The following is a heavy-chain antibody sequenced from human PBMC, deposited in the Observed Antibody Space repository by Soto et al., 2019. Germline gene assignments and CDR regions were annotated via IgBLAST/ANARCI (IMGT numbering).Heavy chain of an antibody. CDR1: GFSLRNTRMG. CDR2: IFSNDAK. Sequence: QVTLKESGPVLVKPTETLTLTCTVSGFSLRNTRMGVSWIRQSPGKALEWLAHIFSNDAKSYSPSLKSRLAISRDTSRSQVVLTMPNVAPVDTVTYYCARSLYVDYVHWYFDLWGRGTLVTVSS. V-gene: IGHV2-26*01. J-gene: IGHJ2*01. D-gene: IGHD4-17*01. CDR3: ARSLYVDYVHWYFDL.